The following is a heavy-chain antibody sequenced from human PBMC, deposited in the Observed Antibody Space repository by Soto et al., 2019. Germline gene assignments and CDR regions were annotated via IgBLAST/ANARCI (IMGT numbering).Heavy chain of an antibody. CDR3: ARDRGVGTPDSFDI. CDR2: VTGSGGQI. D-gene: IGHD3-3*01. CDR1: GFTISTYA. V-gene: IGHV3-23*01. J-gene: IGHJ3*02. Sequence: GGSLRLSCAASGFTISTYAMTWVRQAPGKGLECVSGVTGSGGQIHYADSVKGRFTISKDNSKNTLFLQMNSLREEDTAVYYCARDRGVGTPDSFDIWGQGTMVTVSS.